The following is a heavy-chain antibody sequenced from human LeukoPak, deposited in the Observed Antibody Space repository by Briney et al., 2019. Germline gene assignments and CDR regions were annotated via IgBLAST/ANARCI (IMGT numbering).Heavy chain of an antibody. CDR1: GGSFSGYY. Sequence: SETLSLTCAVYGGSFSGYYWSWIRQPPGKGLEWIGEINHSGSTNYNPSLKSRVTISVDTSKNQFSLKLSSVTAADTAVYYCARPRGGLRYPRPEVTWFDPWGQGTLVTVSS. J-gene: IGHJ5*02. V-gene: IGHV4-34*01. D-gene: IGHD3-9*01. CDR3: ARPRGGLRYPRPEVTWFDP. CDR2: INHSGST.